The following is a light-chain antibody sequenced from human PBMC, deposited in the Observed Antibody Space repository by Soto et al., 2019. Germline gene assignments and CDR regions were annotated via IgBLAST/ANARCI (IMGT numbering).Light chain of an antibody. V-gene: IGKV1-5*01. J-gene: IGKJ4*01. CDR1: QSISNW. CDR2: DAS. CDR3: QQANSFPALT. Sequence: DIQMTQSPSTLSASVGYRVSITCRASQSISNWLAWYQQKPGKVPKLLIYDASSLESGVPSRFSGSGSGTEFTLTISSLQPEDFATYYCQQANSFPALTFGGGTKVDIK.